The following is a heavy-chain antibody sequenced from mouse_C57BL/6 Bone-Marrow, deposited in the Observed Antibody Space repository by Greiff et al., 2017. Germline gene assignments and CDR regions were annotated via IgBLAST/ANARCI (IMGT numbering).Heavy chain of an antibody. CDR3: ARSYDYDDDTMDY. Sequence: QVQLQQPGAELVKPGASVKLSCKASGYTFTNYWMHWVKQRPGQGLEWIGMMHPNGGSPDYNEKFKSEATLSVDKSSRTDYMELSSLTSEDSAVYYCARSYDYDDDTMDYWGQGTSVTVSS. D-gene: IGHD2-4*01. V-gene: IGHV1-64*01. CDR2: MHPNGGSP. CDR1: GYTFTNYW. J-gene: IGHJ4*01.